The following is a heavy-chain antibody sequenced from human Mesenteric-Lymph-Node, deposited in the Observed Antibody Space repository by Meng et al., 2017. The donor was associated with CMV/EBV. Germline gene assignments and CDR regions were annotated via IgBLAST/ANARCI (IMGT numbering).Heavy chain of an antibody. CDR1: GFTFSDYY. V-gene: IGHV3-11*04. D-gene: IGHD2-2*02. Sequence: GESLKISCAASGFTFSDYYMSWIRQAPGKGLEWVSYISSSGSTIYYADSVKGRFTISRDNAKNSLYLQMNSLRAEDTAVYYCARQIVVVPAAIIAYYYYGMDVWGQGTTVTVSS. J-gene: IGHJ6*02. CDR2: ISSSGSTI. CDR3: ARQIVVVPAAIIAYYYYGMDV.